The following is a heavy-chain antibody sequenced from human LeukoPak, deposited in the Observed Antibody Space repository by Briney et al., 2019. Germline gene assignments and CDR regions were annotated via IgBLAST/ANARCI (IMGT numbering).Heavy chain of an antibody. Sequence: SETLSLTCTVSNDSFSSGSYYWSWIRQPAGKGLEWIGRVYTGGDTNYNPALTSRATISVDTSKNELPLKLTSVIAEDTAVYYCVRGLGSCSPTSCYTDDAFDIWGQGTVVTVSS. D-gene: IGHD2-2*02. CDR2: VYTGGDT. CDR3: VRGLGSCSPTSCYTDDAFDI. CDR1: NDSFSSGSYY. J-gene: IGHJ3*02. V-gene: IGHV4-61*02.